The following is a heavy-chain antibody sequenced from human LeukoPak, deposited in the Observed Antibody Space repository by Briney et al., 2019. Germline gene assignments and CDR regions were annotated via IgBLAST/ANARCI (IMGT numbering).Heavy chain of an antibody. CDR2: ITPFNGNT. J-gene: IGHJ4*02. D-gene: IGHD5-12*01. V-gene: IGHV1-45*02. Sequence: SVKVPCKASGYTFTYRYLHWVRQAPGQALEWMGWITPFNGNTNYAQKFQDRVTITRDRSMSTAYMELSSLRSEDTAMYYCARFSENSGYDSWGQGTLVTVSS. CDR3: ARFSENSGYDS. CDR1: GYTFTYRY.